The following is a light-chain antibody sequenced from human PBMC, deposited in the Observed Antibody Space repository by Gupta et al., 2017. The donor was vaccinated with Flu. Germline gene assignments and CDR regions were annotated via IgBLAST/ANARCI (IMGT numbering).Light chain of an antibody. CDR1: SSDIGTYNL. CDR2: ERS. CDR3: CADASSNTFV. V-gene: IGLV2-23*01. Sequence: SALPQPASVSGSPGQSITISCTGTSSDIGTYNLVSWYQPSPAEPHILMFYERSRRTAGVASRFSASNAGTTASLTISVPQAEDAAYYYYCADASSNTFVFGAGTKVNVL. J-gene: IGLJ1*01.